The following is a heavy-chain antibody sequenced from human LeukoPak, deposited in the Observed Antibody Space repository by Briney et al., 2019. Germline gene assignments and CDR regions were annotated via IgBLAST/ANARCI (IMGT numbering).Heavy chain of an antibody. CDR3: AVTVGGSYYFDY. D-gene: IGHD1-26*01. CDR2: IYSGGST. Sequence: PGGSLRLSCAASGFTVSSNYMSWVRQAPGKGLEWVSVIYSGGSTYYADSVKGRFTISRDNSKNTLYLLMNSLRAEDTAVYYCAVTVGGSYYFDYWGQGTLVTVSS. J-gene: IGHJ4*02. CDR1: GFTVSSNY. V-gene: IGHV3-66*02.